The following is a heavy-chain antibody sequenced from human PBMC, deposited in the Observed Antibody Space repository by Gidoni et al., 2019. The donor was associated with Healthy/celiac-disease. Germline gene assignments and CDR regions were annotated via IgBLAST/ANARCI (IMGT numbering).Heavy chain of an antibody. CDR2: LYYSGST. Sequence: QVQLQESGPGLVKPSATLSLTCTVSGGSISSYYWSWIRQPPGKGLEWIGYLYYSGSTNYNPSLKSRVTISVDTSKNQFSLKLSSVTAADTAVYYCARTNWNRRSEWFDPWGQGTLVTVSS. D-gene: IGHD1-1*01. CDR1: GGSISSYY. V-gene: IGHV4-59*01. J-gene: IGHJ5*02. CDR3: ARTNWNRRSEWFDP.